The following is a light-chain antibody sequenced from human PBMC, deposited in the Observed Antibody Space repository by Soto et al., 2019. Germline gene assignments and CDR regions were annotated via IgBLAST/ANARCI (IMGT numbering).Light chain of an antibody. CDR2: DVS. CDR3: FSYTSTSLYV. V-gene: IGLV2-14*01. J-gene: IGLJ1*01. Sequence: QSVLTQPASVSGSPGQSITISCTATSSDVGGYNYVSWYQQHPGKAPKLMIYDVSNRPSGVSNRFSGSKSGNTASLTISGLQAEDEADYYCFSYTSTSLYVFGTGTKVTVL. CDR1: SSDVGGYNY.